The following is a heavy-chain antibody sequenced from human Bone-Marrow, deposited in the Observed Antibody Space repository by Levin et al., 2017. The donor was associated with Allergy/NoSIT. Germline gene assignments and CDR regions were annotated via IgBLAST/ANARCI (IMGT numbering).Heavy chain of an antibody. CDR3: AREIAAAGTWDY. Sequence: QSGGSLRLSCAASGFTFSSYGMHWVRQAPGKGLEWVAVIWYDGSNKYYADSVKGRFTISRDNSKNTLYLQMNSLRAEDTAVYYCAREIAAAGTWDYWGQGTLVTVSS. CDR1: GFTFSSYG. V-gene: IGHV3-33*01. CDR2: IWYDGSNK. D-gene: IGHD6-13*01. J-gene: IGHJ4*02.